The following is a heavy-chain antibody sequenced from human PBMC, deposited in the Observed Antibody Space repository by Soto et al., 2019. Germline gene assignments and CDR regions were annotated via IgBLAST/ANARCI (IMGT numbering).Heavy chain of an antibody. J-gene: IGHJ3*02. CDR3: ARRGPRVDAFDI. CDR1: GYSFTTYC. D-gene: IGHD3-10*01. Sequence: PGESLKISCKGSGYSFTTYCIGWVLQMPWKGLEWMGIIYPGDSYPKYSPSFQGQVTISADKSISSAYLQWRSLKASDTAMYYCARRGPRVDAFDIWGQGTMVTVSS. CDR2: IYPGDSYP. V-gene: IGHV5-51*01.